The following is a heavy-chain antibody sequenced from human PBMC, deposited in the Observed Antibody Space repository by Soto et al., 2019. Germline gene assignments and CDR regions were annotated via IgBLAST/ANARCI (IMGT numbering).Heavy chain of an antibody. J-gene: IGHJ4*02. V-gene: IGHV1-24*01. CDR1: GYTLTELS. Sequence: ASVKVSCKVSGYTLTELSMHWVRQAPGKGLEWMGGFDPEDGETIYAQKFQGRVTMTEDTSTDTAYMELSSLRSEDTAVYYCATEHAIYRAVAGTGYFDYWGQGTLVTVSS. CDR3: ATEHAIYRAVAGTGYFDY. CDR2: FDPEDGET. D-gene: IGHD6-19*01.